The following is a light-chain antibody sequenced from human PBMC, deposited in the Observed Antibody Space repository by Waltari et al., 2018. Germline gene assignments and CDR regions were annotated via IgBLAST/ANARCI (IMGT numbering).Light chain of an antibody. V-gene: IGKV3-20*01. J-gene: IGKJ4*01. CDR2: GAS. CDR1: QSVSHSN. CDR3: QQYAGSPIN. Sequence: EMVLTQSPGTLSLSPGERATLSCRAPQSVSHSNLAWYQQKGGQAPSLLIYGASSRATGIPDRFSGSGSGKDFTLSISRLEPEDYGVYYCQQYAGSPINFGGATKVEI.